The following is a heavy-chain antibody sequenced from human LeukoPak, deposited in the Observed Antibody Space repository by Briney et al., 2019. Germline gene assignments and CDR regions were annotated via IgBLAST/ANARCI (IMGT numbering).Heavy chain of an antibody. D-gene: IGHD3-10*01. J-gene: IGHJ4*02. V-gene: IGHV3-23*01. CDR2: IINGGANT. CDR1: GFTFTSYA. Sequence: GGCLRLSCAASGFTFTSYAMSWVRQAPGKGLEWVSTIINGGANTYYADSVKGRFTISRDNSKNTLYLQMNSLRAEDTAVYSCAKEYYSGSGTYLSYFDYWGQGTLLT. CDR3: AKEYYSGSGTYLSYFDY.